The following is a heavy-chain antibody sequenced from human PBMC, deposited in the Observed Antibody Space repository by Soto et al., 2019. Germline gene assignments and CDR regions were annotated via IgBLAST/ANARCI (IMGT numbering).Heavy chain of an antibody. CDR1: GGSISSYY. CDR2: IYYSGST. V-gene: IGHV4-59*01. J-gene: IGHJ4*02. D-gene: IGHD1-26*01. CDR3: TRRWGPTFDF. Sequence: QVQLQESGPGLVKPSETLSLTCTVSGGSISSYYWRWIRQPPGKGLEWIGYIYYSGSTNYKPSLKTRVTMSVDTSKNQFSLKLSSVTAADTAVYYCTRRWGPTFDFWGQGTLVTVSS.